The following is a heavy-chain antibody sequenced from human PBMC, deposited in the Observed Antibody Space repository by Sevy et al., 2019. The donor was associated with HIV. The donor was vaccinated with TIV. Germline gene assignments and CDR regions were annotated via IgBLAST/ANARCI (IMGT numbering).Heavy chain of an antibody. CDR3: AKRGGQWLALYYFDY. CDR1: GFTFSSYA. V-gene: IGHV3-23*01. CDR2: ISGSGGST. Sequence: GGSMRLSCAASGFTFSSYAMSWVRQAPGKGLEWVSAISGSGGSTYYADSVKGRFTISRDNSKNTLYLQMNSLRAEDTAVYYCAKRGGQWLALYYFDYWGQGTLVTVSS. J-gene: IGHJ4*02. D-gene: IGHD6-19*01.